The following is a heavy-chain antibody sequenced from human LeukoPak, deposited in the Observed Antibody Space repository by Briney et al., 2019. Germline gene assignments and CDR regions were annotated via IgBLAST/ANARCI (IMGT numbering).Heavy chain of an antibody. CDR1: GGSISSYY. Sequence: SETLSLTCTVSGGSISSYYWSWIRQPPGKGLEWIGYIYYSGSTNYNPSLKSRVTISVDTSKNQFSLKLSPVTAADTAVYYCARELGYCSSTSCNNWFDPWGQGTLVTVSS. J-gene: IGHJ5*02. CDR2: IYYSGST. D-gene: IGHD2-2*01. V-gene: IGHV4-59*01. CDR3: ARELGYCSSTSCNNWFDP.